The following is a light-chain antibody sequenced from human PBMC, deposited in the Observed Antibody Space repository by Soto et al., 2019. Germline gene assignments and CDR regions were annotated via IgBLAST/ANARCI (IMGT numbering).Light chain of an antibody. CDR1: ENIRTR. V-gene: IGKV1-5*01. CDR2: DAS. Sequence: DFQVTQSPSTLSASVGDRCTITCRASENIRTRLAWFQQKPGKAPKLLIYDASSLESGVPQRFRGSGSGTEFTLTISSLHTDDSSTYYCQQYHSYWTFGQGTKVDIK. CDR3: QQYHSYWT. J-gene: IGKJ1*01.